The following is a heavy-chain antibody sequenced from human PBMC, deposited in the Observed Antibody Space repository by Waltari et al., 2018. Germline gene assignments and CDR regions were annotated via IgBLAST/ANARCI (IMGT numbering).Heavy chain of an antibody. J-gene: IGHJ4*02. V-gene: IGHV4-31*03. CDR2: IYYSGST. Sequence: QVQLQESGPGLVKPSQTLSLTCPVSGGSIRSGGYYWSWIRQHPGKGLEWIGYIYYSGSTYYNPSLKSRATISVDTSKNQFSLKLSSVTAADTAVYYCARIDTAVVVIDYWGQGTLVTVSS. CDR1: GGSIRSGGYY. D-gene: IGHD2-15*01. CDR3: ARIDTAVVVIDY.